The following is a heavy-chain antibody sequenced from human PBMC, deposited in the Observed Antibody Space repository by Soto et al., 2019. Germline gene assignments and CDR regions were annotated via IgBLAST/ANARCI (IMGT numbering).Heavy chain of an antibody. D-gene: IGHD2-15*01. CDR2: ISGSGGNT. Sequence: NGLEWVSAISGSGGNTYYADSVKGRFTISRDNSKNTLYLQMNSLRAEDTAVYYCAIFFFQAEDGIRDTVPVSAFLLNRSSDL. V-gene: IGHV3-23*01. J-gene: IGHJ2*01. CDR3: AIFFFQAEDGIRDTVPVSAFLLNRSSDL.